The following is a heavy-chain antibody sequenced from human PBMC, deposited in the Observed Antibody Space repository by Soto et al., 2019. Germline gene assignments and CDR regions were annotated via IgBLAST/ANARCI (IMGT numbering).Heavy chain of an antibody. CDR3: ARGRSRYDILTGYYDYNYAMDV. J-gene: IGHJ6*02. Sequence: SETLSLTCAVYGGSFIGYYWSWILQSPGKGLEWIGEINHSGSTNYNPSLKSRVTISVDTSRNQFSLKLSSVTAADTAVYYCARGRSRYDILTGYYDYNYAMDVWGQGTTVTVSS. V-gene: IGHV4-34*01. D-gene: IGHD3-9*01. CDR1: GGSFIGYY. CDR2: INHSGST.